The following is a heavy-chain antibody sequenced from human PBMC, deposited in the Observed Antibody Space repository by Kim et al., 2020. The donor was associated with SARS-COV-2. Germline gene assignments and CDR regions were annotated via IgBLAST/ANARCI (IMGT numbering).Heavy chain of an antibody. CDR1: GVSISSGDYD. D-gene: IGHD5-18*01. Sequence: SETLSLTCTVSGVSISSGDYDWSWIRQPPGKGLEWIGYVYYTGSTYYNPSLQSRVTISPDKSKNQFSLNLNSVTAADTAVYFCARQQGRYSYGSGRDYWGQGTLVTVAS. V-gene: IGHV4-30-4*01. J-gene: IGHJ4*02. CDR2: VYYTGST. CDR3: ARQQGRYSYGSGRDY.